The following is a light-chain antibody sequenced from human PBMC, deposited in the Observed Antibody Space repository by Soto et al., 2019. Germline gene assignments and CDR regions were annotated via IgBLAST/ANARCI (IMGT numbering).Light chain of an antibody. J-gene: IGKJ4*01. Sequence: EIVVTQSPATLSVSPGERATLSCRASQSVGNNFAWYQQKPGQAPRLLIFATSTRATGVPARFSCSGSVTEFTLTISGLQTEDFAVYYCQQYGDWPLSFGGGAKVEIE. CDR1: QSVGNN. V-gene: IGKV3-15*01. CDR3: QQYGDWPLS. CDR2: ATS.